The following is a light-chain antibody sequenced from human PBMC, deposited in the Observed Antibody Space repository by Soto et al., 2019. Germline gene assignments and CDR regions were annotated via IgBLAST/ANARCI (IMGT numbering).Light chain of an antibody. CDR1: QSVSSSS. V-gene: IGKV3-20*01. Sequence: EIVLTQSPGTLSLSPGERATLSSRASQSVSSSSLAWYQQKPGQAPRLLIYGASSRATGIPDRFSGSGSGTDFPLTISRLEPQDVAVYYCQQYDSSPLTFGGGTKVEIK. CDR2: GAS. J-gene: IGKJ4*01. CDR3: QQYDSSPLT.